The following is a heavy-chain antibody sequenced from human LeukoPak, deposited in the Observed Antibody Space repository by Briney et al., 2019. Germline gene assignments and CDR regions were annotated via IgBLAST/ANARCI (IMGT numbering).Heavy chain of an antibody. CDR1: GGSFSGYY. Sequence: SETLCLTCAVYGGSFSGYYWSWIRQPPGKGLEWIGEINHSGSTNYNPSLKSRVTISVDTSENQFSLKLSSVTAADTAVYYCARVADYGDYVGGDWIDPWGQGTLVTVSS. V-gene: IGHV4-34*01. J-gene: IGHJ5*02. CDR3: ARVADYGDYVGGDWIDP. CDR2: INHSGST. D-gene: IGHD4-17*01.